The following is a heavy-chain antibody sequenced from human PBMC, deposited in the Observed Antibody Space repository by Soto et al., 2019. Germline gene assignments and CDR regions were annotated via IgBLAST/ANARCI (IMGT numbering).Heavy chain of an antibody. J-gene: IGHJ5*02. Sequence: SETLSLTCTVSGGSMTSCYWTWIRQPAGKGLGWIGRVYSSGGTHYNPSLKSRVTISLDTSKNQFSLRLLSVTDADTAVYFCARGQRFSDWFDPWGQGTLVTVSS. CDR3: ARGQRFSDWFDP. CDR1: GGSMTSCY. D-gene: IGHD3-3*01. CDR2: VYSSGGT. V-gene: IGHV4-4*07.